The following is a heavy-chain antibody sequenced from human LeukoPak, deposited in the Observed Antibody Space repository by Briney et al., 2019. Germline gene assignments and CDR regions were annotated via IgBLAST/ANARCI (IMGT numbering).Heavy chain of an antibody. CDR3: ARYSSGWYYYGMDV. V-gene: IGHV3-33*01. D-gene: IGHD6-19*01. CDR2: TWYDGSNK. CDR1: GFTFSSYG. J-gene: IGHJ6*04. Sequence: GGSLRLSCAASGFTFSSYGMHWVRQAPGKGLEWVAVTWYDGSNKYYADSVKGRFTISRDNSKNTLYLQMNSLRAEDTAVYYCARYSSGWYYYGMDVWGKGTTVTVSS.